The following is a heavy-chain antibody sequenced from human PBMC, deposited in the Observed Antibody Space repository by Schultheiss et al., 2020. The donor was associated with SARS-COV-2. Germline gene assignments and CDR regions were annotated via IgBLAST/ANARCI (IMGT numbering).Heavy chain of an antibody. V-gene: IGHV3-21*01. CDR2: ISSSSSYI. Sequence: GGSLRLSCAASGFTFSSYSMNWVRQAPGKGLEWVSSISSSSSYIYYADSVKGRFTISRDNAKNSLYLQMNSLRAEDTAVYYCARDRRNDYGDYVSSPVDYWGQGTLVTVSS. J-gene: IGHJ4*02. CDR3: ARDRRNDYGDYVSSPVDY. CDR1: GFTFSSYS. D-gene: IGHD4-17*01.